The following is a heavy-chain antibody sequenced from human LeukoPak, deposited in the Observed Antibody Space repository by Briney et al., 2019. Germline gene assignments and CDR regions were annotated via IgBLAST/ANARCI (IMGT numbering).Heavy chain of an antibody. Sequence: KASXXLXLTCTVXGGSTSSYYWSWIRQPPGKGLEWIGYIYYSGSTNYNPSLKRRVNISVEKSKKQFSLKLSSVTAADTAVYYCASAEGAFDIWGQGTMVTVSS. CDR3: ASAEGAFDI. CDR1: GGSTSSYY. J-gene: IGHJ3*02. V-gene: IGHV4-59*01. CDR2: IYYSGST.